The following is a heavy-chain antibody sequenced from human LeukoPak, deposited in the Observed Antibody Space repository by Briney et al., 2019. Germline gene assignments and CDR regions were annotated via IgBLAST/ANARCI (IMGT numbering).Heavy chain of an antibody. CDR1: GYIFTSYY. Sequence: ASVKVSCKASGYIFTSYYMHWVRQAPGHGLEWIGVINPSGGSTTYAQKIQGRVTLTRDTYTRAVYTGLSSVRSVATAPYFCARNQEGATIDYWGQGTLVTVSS. CDR3: ARNQEGATIDY. J-gene: IGHJ4*02. V-gene: IGHV1-46*03. D-gene: IGHD1-26*01. CDR2: INPSGGST.